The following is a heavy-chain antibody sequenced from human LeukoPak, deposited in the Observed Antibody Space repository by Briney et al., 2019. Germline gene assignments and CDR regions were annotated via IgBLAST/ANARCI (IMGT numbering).Heavy chain of an antibody. CDR2: ISSNGGST. CDR1: GFTFSSYA. D-gene: IGHD3-3*01. CDR3: AKDKGDFWSGHHY. J-gene: IGHJ4*02. Sequence: GGSLRLSCSASGFTFSSYAMHWVRQAPGKGLEFVSTISSNGGSTYYADSVKGRFTISRDSSKNTLYLQMSSLRAEDTAVYYCAKDKGDFWSGHHYWGQGTLVTVSS. V-gene: IGHV3-64*04.